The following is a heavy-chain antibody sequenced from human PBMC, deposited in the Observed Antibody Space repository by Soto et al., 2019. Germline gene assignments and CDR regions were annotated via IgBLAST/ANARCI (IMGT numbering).Heavy chain of an antibody. V-gene: IGHV3-64D*06. CDR3: VKGEYYYDSSGYYPFDY. Sequence: GSLRLSCSAPGFTFSSYAMHWVRQAPGKGLEYVSSISTNGGSTHYADSVKGRFTISRDNSKNTQYLQMSSLRADDTAVYYCVKGEYYYDSSGYYPFDYWGQGTLVTVSS. CDR1: GFTFSSYA. J-gene: IGHJ4*02. D-gene: IGHD3-22*01. CDR2: ISTNGGST.